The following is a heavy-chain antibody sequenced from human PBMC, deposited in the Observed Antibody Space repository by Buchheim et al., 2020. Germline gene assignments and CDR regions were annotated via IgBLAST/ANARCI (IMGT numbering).Heavy chain of an antibody. J-gene: IGHJ4*02. CDR2: ISRNGNNT. Sequence: EVQLLESGGGLLQPGGSLRLSCAASGFTFNNYAMGWVRQAPGKGLEWVSTISRNGNNTYYADSVKGRFTISRDNSKNTLYLQMNSLRAEDTAVHYCAKVSNNWYFERYHFDYWGQGTL. D-gene: IGHD1-20*01. CDR3: AKVSNNWYFERYHFDY. CDR1: GFTFNNYA. V-gene: IGHV3-23*01.